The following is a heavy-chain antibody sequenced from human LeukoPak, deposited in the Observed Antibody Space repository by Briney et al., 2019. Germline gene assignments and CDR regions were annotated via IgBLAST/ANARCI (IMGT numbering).Heavy chain of an antibody. V-gene: IGHV3-9*01. CDR2: ISWNSGII. J-gene: IGHJ3*01. CDR3: ARRSWSHAFDV. D-gene: IGHD2-15*01. CDR1: GFPFDDYG. Sequence: GGSLRLSCVASGFPFDDYGMFWVRQSPGKGLEWVSSISWNSGIIDYADSVKGRFTISRDNTKKLLYLQMDSLRAEDTATYYCARRSWSHAFDVWGRGTFVTVSS.